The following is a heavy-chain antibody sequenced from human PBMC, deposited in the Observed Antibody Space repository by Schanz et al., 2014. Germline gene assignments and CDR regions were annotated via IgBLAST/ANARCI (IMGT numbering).Heavy chain of an antibody. CDR1: GFTFSSYA. Sequence: EVHLLESGGGLVQPGGSLRLSCAASGFTFSSYAMSWVRQAPGKGLEWVSAISGSGGTTYYADSVKGRFTISRDNAKNSLFLHMNSLRAEDTAIYYCAKDAPYPFDLWGRGTLITVSS. CDR3: AKDAPYPFDL. CDR2: ISGSGGTT. V-gene: IGHV3-23*01. J-gene: IGHJ2*01.